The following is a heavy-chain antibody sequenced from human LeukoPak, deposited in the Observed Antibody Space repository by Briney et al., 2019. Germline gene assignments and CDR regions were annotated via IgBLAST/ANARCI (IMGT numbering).Heavy chain of an antibody. J-gene: IGHJ4*02. D-gene: IGHD3-3*01. CDR1: GFTFSSYW. CDR2: IKQDGSEK. Sequence: SGGSLRLSCAASGFTFSSYWMSWVRQAPGKGLEWVANIKQDGSEKYYVDSVKGRFTISRDNAKNSLYLQMDSLRAEDTAVYHCATSYYDFWSGYGYYWGQGTLVTVSS. CDR3: ATSYYDFWSGYGYY. V-gene: IGHV3-7*01.